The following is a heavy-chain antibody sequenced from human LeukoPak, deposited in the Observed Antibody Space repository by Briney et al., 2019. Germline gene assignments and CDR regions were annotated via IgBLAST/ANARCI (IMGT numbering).Heavy chain of an antibody. CDR3: AKDGIVGAQSYFDY. CDR2: ISGSGGST. J-gene: IGHJ4*02. CDR1: GFTFSSYA. Sequence: GGSLRLSCAASGFTFSSYAMTWVRQAPGKGLEWVSGISGSGGSTDYADSVKGRFTISRDNSKNTLYLQMNGLRAEDTAVYYCAKDGIVGAQSYFDYWGQGTLVTVSS. D-gene: IGHD1-26*01. V-gene: IGHV3-23*01.